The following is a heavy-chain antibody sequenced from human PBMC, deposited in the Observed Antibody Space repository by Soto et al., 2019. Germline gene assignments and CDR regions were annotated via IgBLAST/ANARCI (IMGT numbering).Heavy chain of an antibody. CDR1: GRTFSTYA. V-gene: IGHV1-69*12. CDR3: ARRHEYGGNSDAFDI. Sequence: QGQLVQSGAEVKKPGSSVKVSCRASGRTFSTYAMAWLRQAPGQGLEWMGGILPVFGTADYAPKFQGRVTTPAHESKNTAYLELRSLTSEDTAVYYCARRHEYGGNSDAFDIWGKGTMVTVSS. CDR2: ILPVFGTA. J-gene: IGHJ3*02. D-gene: IGHD4-17*01.